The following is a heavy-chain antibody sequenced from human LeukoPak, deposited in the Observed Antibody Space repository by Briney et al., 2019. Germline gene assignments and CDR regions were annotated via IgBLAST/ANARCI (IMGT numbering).Heavy chain of an antibody. CDR3: ARVFGGWWSNDAFDI. CDR1: GGSISSYY. CDR2: IYTSGST. J-gene: IGHJ3*02. Sequence: PSETLSLTCTVSGGSISSYYWSWIRQPAGKGLEWIGRIYTSGSTNYNPSLKSRVTMSVDTSKNQFSLKLSSVAAADTAVYYCARVFGGWWSNDAFDIWGQGTMVTVSS. V-gene: IGHV4-4*07. D-gene: IGHD2-15*01.